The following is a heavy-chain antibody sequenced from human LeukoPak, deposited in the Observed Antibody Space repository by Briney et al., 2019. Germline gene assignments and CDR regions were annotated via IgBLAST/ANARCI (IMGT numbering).Heavy chain of an antibody. CDR3: ARVARETEDEVGFLFDC. CDR2: INPSGGST. V-gene: IGHV1-46*01. D-gene: IGHD1-26*01. J-gene: IGHJ4*02. Sequence: ASAKVSCKASGYTFTSYYMHWVRQAPGQGLEWMGIINPSGGSTSYAQKFQGRVTMTRDTSTSTVYMELSSLRSEDTAVYYCARVARETEDEVGFLFDCWGQGTLVTVSS. CDR1: GYTFTSYY.